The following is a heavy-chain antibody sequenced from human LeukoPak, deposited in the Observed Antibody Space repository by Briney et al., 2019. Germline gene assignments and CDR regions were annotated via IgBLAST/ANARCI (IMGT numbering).Heavy chain of an antibody. CDR1: GYTLTELS. CDR3: VTLGWFGEAYGMDV. J-gene: IGHJ6*02. CDR2: FDPEDGET. D-gene: IGHD3-10*01. V-gene: IGHV1-24*01. Sequence: ASVKVSCKVSGYTLTELSIHWVRQAPGKGREGMGGFDPEDGETIYAQKFQGRVTMTEDTSTDTAYMELSSLRSEDTAVYYCVTLGWFGEAYGMDVWGQGTTVTVSS.